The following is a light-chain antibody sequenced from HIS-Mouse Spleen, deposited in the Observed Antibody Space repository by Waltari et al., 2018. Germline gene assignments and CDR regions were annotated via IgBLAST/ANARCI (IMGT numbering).Light chain of an antibody. J-gene: IGLJ2*01. CDR3: SSYAGSNNFNVV. Sequence: QSALTQPPSASGSPGQSVTTSCTGTRSDVGGYNYVSWYQQHPGKAPKLMIYEVSKRPSGVPDRFSGSKSGNTASLTVSGLQAEDEADYYCSSYAGSNNFNVVFGGGTKLTVL. V-gene: IGLV2-8*01. CDR1: RSDVGGYNY. CDR2: EVS.